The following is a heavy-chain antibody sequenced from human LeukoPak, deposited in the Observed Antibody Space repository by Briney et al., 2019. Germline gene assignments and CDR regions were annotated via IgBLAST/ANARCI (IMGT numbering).Heavy chain of an antibody. D-gene: IGHD3-22*01. CDR2: IYSGGST. Sequence: PGGSLRLSCAASGFTFSSNYMSWVRQAPGKGLEWVSVIYSGGSTYYADSVKGRFTISRDNSKNTLYLQMNSLRAEDTAVYYCARDKVAYYDSSGYYDYWGQGTLVTVSS. CDR1: GFTFSSNY. V-gene: IGHV3-66*01. CDR3: ARDKVAYYDSSGYYDY. J-gene: IGHJ4*02.